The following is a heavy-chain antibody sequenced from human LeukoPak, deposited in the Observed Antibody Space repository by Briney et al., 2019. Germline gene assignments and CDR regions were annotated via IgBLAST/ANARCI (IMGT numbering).Heavy chain of an antibody. J-gene: IGHJ5*02. V-gene: IGHV1-69*13. CDR1: GGTFSSYA. CDR2: IIPIFGTA. D-gene: IGHD5-24*01. Sequence: SVKVSCKASGGTFSSYAISWVRQAPGQGLEWVGGIIPIFGTANYAQKFQGRVTITADESTSTAYMELSSLRSEDTAVYYCARDNSVRDEAWWFNPWGQGTLVTVSS. CDR3: ARDNSVRDEAWWFNP.